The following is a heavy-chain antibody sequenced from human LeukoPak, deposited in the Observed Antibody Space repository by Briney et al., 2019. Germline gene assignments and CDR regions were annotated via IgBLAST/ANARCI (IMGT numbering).Heavy chain of an antibody. Sequence: PSETLSLTCTVSGGSISSYYWSWIRQPPGKGLEWIGYIYYSGSTNYNPSLKSRVTISVDTSKNQFSLKLSSVTAADTAVYYCARSLVGATTKPRPYYFDYWGQGTLVTVSS. D-gene: IGHD1-26*01. CDR3: ARSLVGATTKPRPYYFDY. J-gene: IGHJ4*02. V-gene: IGHV4-59*01. CDR1: GGSISSYY. CDR2: IYYSGST.